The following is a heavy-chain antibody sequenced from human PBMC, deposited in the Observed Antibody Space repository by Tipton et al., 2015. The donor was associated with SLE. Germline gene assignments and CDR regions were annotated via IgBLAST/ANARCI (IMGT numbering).Heavy chain of an antibody. Sequence: LRLSCTVSGGSISSYRWSWIRQPPGKGLEWIGYIYYSGSTNHNPSLKSRVTMSIDTSKNQFSLRLRSVTAADTAAYYCARHRMEGRRSRAFYFCYWGPGTLVTVSS. CDR3: ARHRMEGRRSRAFYFCY. J-gene: IGHJ4*02. CDR1: GGSISSYR. D-gene: IGHD1-26*01. CDR2: IYYSGST. V-gene: IGHV4-59*08.